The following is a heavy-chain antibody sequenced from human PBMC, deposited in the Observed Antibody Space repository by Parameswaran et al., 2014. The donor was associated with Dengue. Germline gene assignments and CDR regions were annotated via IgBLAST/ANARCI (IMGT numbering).Heavy chain of an antibody. Sequence: QAGGSLRLSCAASGFTFGNYAMSWVRQAPGKGLNWVSGISGSGVSTYYADSVKGRFTISRDNSKNTLYLQMNSLRAEDTAVYYCVTKSIVPTRNPFDPWGQGTLVTVSS. CDR3: VTKSIVPTRNPFDP. D-gene: IGHD1-14*01. J-gene: IGHJ5*02. CDR2: ISGSGVST. CDR1: GFTFGNYA. V-gene: IGHV3-23*01.